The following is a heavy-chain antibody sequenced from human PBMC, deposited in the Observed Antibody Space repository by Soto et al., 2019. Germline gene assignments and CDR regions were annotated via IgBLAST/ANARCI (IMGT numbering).Heavy chain of an antibody. D-gene: IGHD3-3*01. J-gene: IGHJ6*02. CDR3: ARGSSAYDFWSGYYRDYYYYYGMDV. CDR1: GYTFTGYY. V-gene: IGHV1-2*04. CDR2: INPNSGGT. Sequence: ASVKVSCKASGYTFTGYYMHWVRQAPGQGLEWMGWINPNSGGTNYAQKFQGWVTMTRDTSISTAYMELSRLRSDDTAVYYCARGSSAYDFWSGYYRDYYYYYGMDVWGQGTTVTVSS.